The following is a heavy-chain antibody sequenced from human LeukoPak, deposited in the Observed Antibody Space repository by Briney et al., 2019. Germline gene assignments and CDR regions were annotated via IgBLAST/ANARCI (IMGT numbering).Heavy chain of an antibody. V-gene: IGHV4-61*02. D-gene: IGHD3-22*01. CDR3: ARAEEGHVNGYSAFWYFDL. CDR1: GGSISSGSHS. Sequence: SETLSLTCSVSGGSISSGSHSWSWIRQPAGKGLQWIGRIFTSGHTDYNPSLKSRVTISVDMSKNQFSLKMTSVTAADTAVYYCARAEEGHVNGYSAFWYFDLWGRGTLVTVSS. CDR2: IFTSGHT. J-gene: IGHJ2*01.